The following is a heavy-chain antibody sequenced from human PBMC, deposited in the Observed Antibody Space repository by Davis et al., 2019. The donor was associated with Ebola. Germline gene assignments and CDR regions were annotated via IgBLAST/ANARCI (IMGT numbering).Heavy chain of an antibody. V-gene: IGHV4-59*01. J-gene: IGHJ4*02. CDR3: SNGGDSSGYYFDY. CDR2: IYYSGST. CDR1: AGSFSSYY. D-gene: IGHD3-22*01. Sequence: PSETLSLTCAVYAGSFSSYYWSWIRQPPGKGLEWIGYIYYSGSTSYNPSLKSRVTISVDTSKNQFSLKLSSVTAADTAVYYCSNGGDSSGYYFDYWGQGTLVTVSS.